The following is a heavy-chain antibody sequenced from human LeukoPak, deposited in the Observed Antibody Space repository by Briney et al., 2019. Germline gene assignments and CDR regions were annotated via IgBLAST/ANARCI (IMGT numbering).Heavy chain of an antibody. Sequence: SETLSLTCAVYGMSFSGYYWSWIRQPPGKGLEWIGEINHSGSTNYNPSLKSRVTISVDTSKIQFSLKLSSVTAADTAVYYCARVNGVGYFDFWDYWGQGTLVTVSS. J-gene: IGHJ4*02. CDR2: INHSGST. CDR1: GMSFSGYY. V-gene: IGHV4-34*01. CDR3: ARVNGVGYFDFWDY. D-gene: IGHD3/OR15-3a*01.